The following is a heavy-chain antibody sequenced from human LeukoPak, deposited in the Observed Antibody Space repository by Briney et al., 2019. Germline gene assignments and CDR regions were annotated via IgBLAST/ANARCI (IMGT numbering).Heavy chain of an antibody. D-gene: IGHD6-19*01. CDR3: ARDHIAVAGNFDY. V-gene: IGHV4-4*07. J-gene: IGHJ4*02. CDR2: VSTSGST. CDR1: GDSISRYY. Sequence: SETLSLTCTVSGDSISRYYWSWIRQPAGKGLEWIGRVSTSGSTYYNPSLKSRVTISVDTSKNQFSLKLSSVTAADTAVYYCARDHIAVAGNFDYWGQGTLVTVSS.